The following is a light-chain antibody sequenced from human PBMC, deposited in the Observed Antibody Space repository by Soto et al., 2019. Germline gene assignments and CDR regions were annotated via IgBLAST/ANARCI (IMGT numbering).Light chain of an antibody. V-gene: IGLV1-51*01. CDR3: GTWYSSLSAGV. CDR2: DNN. CDR1: SSNIGNNY. Sequence: QPVLTQPPSVSAAPGQKVTISCSGSSSNIGNNYVSWYQQLPGTAPKLLIYDNNKRPSGIPDRFSGSKSGTSATLGITGLQTGDEADYYCGTWYSSLSAGVFGGGTKVTVL. J-gene: IGLJ2*01.